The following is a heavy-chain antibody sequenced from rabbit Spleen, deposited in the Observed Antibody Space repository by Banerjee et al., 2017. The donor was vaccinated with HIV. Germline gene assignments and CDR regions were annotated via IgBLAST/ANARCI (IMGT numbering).Heavy chain of an antibody. CDR3: ARDLASVVGWNFAL. D-gene: IGHD3-1*01. CDR2: IDPVFGIT. J-gene: IGHJ3*01. V-gene: IGHV1S7*01. CDR1: GFTLSSYY. Sequence: QLEESAGGLVQPGGSLKLSCKASGFTLSSYYMNWVRQAPGKGLEWIGYIDPVFGITYYANWVNGRFSISRENAQNTVFLQMTGLTAADTATYFCARDLASVVGWNFALWGQGTLVTVS.